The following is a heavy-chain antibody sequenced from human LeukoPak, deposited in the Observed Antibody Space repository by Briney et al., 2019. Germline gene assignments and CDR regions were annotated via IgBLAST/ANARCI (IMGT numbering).Heavy chain of an antibody. CDR2: IRGSDGST. V-gene: IGHV3-23*01. CDR1: GFSFSTYA. CDR3: AKDVYGDYGGLDY. Sequence: GGSLRLSCAASGFSFSTYAMSWVRQAPGKGLEWVSSIRGSDGSTYYADSVKGRFAISRDNSKNTLYLQMNSLRAEDTAVYYCAKDVYGDYGGLDYWGQGTLVTVSS. D-gene: IGHD4-17*01. J-gene: IGHJ4*02.